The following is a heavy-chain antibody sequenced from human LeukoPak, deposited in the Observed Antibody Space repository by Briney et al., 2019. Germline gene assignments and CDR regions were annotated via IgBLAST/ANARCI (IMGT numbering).Heavy chain of an antibody. D-gene: IGHD2-2*01. CDR3: AKALRYCSSTSCQERYGAFDI. V-gene: IGHV3-11*05. CDR1: GFTFSDYY. CDR2: ISSSGTYA. J-gene: IGHJ3*02. Sequence: GGSLRLSCVASGFTFSDYYMSWIRQAPGKGLQYVSYISSSGTYANYANSVKGRFTNSRDNSKNTLYLQMNSLRAEDTAVYYCAKALRYCSSTSCQERYGAFDIWGQGTIVTVSS.